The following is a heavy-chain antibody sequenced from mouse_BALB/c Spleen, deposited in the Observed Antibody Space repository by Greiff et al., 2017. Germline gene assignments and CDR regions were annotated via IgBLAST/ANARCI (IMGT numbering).Heavy chain of an antibody. CDR3: ASESRYYFDY. J-gene: IGHJ2*01. Sequence: VQLQQSGAELVRPGVSVKISCTGSGYTFTDYAMHWVKQSHAKSLEWIGVISTYNGDASYNQKFKVKATMTVDKSSSTAYMDLARLTSEDSAIYYRASESRYYFDYWGQGTTLTVSA. CDR2: ISTYNGDA. CDR1: GYTFTDYA. V-gene: IGHV1S137*01.